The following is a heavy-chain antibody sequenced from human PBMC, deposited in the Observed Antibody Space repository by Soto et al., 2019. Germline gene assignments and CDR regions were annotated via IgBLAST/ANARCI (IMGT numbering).Heavy chain of an antibody. CDR1: GGTFSSYT. Sequence: ASVKVSCKASGGTFSSYTISWVRQAPGQGLEWMGRIIPILGIANYAQKFQGRVTITADKSTSTAYMELGSLRSEDTAVYYCAMNRWYCSSTSCLGDAFDIWGQGTMVTVSS. V-gene: IGHV1-69*02. CDR3: AMNRWYCSSTSCLGDAFDI. CDR2: IIPILGIA. J-gene: IGHJ3*02. D-gene: IGHD2-2*01.